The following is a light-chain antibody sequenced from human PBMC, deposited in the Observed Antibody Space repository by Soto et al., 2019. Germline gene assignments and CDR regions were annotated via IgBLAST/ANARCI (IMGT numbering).Light chain of an antibody. CDR2: DVN. CDR3: VSYAGGTCV. CDR1: SSDVGGYIF. V-gene: IGLV2-8*01. J-gene: IGLJ1*01. Sequence: QSVLTQPPSASGSPGQSVTISCTGTSSDVGGYIFVSWYQQHPGKAPKLMIYDVNKRPSGVPDRFSGSKSDNTASLTVSGLQAEDEADYYCVSYAGGTCVFGTGTKVTVL.